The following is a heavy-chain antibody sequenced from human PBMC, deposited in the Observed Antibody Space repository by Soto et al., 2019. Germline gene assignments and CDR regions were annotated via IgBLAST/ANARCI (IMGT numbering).Heavy chain of an antibody. CDR2: IIPIFGTA. J-gene: IGHJ6*02. CDR3: ATGHCRGDCYAFGRYYYYGIEV. V-gene: IGHV1-69*06. D-gene: IGHD2-21*02. CDR1: GGTFSSSA. Sequence: APVKVSSKASGGTFSSSAISWVRQAPGQGLEWMGGIIPIFGTANYAQKFQGRVTTTADKSTTTAYMELSSLRSEDTAVYYLATGHCRGDCYAFGRYYYYGIEVWDRGTRVTVSS.